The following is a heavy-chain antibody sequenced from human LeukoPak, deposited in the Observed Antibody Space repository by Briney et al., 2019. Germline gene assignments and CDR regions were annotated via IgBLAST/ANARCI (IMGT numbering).Heavy chain of an antibody. V-gene: IGHV3-9*01. CDR1: GFTFDDYT. CDR3: AKGTASIPIYMDV. Sequence: GGSLRLSCAASGFTFDDYTMHWVRQAPGKGLEWVSGISWNSGSIGYADSVKGRFTISRDNAKNSLYLQMNSLRAEDTALYYCAKGTASIPIYMDVWGKGTTVTISS. D-gene: IGHD6-6*01. CDR2: ISWNSGSI. J-gene: IGHJ6*03.